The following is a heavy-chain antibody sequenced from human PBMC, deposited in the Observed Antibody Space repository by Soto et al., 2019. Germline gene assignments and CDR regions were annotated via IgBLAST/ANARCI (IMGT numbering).Heavy chain of an antibody. Sequence: GGSLRLSCAASGFTFSAHYMDWVRQAPGKGLEWVARIRNKANSFTTEYAASVKGRFTISRDDSSNSLFLQINNLKTEDTAMYFCSRSAVTTTPYYFDYWGQGTLVTVSS. CDR2: IRNKANSFTT. V-gene: IGHV3-72*01. CDR3: SRSAVTTTPYYFDY. J-gene: IGHJ4*02. CDR1: GFTFSAHY. D-gene: IGHD4-17*01.